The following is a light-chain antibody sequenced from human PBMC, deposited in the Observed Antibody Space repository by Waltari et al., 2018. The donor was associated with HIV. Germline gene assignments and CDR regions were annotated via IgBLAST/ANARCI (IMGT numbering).Light chain of an antibody. CDR3: AAWDDSLNGDVV. CDR1: SSNIGINT. V-gene: IGLV1-44*01. Sequence: QSVLTHPPSASGTPGQRVTISCSGTSSNIGINTVNLYQQLPGTAPKLLIYRSDQRPSGVPDRFSGSKSGTSASLAISGLQSEDEADYYCAAWDDSLNGDVVFGGGTKLTVL. CDR2: RSD. J-gene: IGLJ2*01.